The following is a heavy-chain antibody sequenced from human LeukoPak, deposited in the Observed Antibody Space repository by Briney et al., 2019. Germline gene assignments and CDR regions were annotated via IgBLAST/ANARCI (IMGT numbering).Heavy chain of an antibody. J-gene: IGHJ4*02. D-gene: IGHD6-19*01. CDR3: ASGRSSGWYRV. CDR2: INPSGGST. CDR1: GYTFTNNF. V-gene: IGHV1-46*01. Sequence: GASVKVSCKASGYTFTNNFMHWVRQAPGQGLEWMGIINPSGGSTSYAQKFQGRVTMTRDMSTSTVYMELSSLRSEDTAVYYCASGRSSGWYRVWGQGTLVTVSS.